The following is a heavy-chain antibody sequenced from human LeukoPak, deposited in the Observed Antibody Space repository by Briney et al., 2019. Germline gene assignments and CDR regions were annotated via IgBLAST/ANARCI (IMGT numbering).Heavy chain of an antibody. D-gene: IGHD5-24*01. CDR2: IRGKATSYAT. CDR3: TRLPQMATIGFGPYYYYGMDV. CDR1: GFTVSGSA. V-gene: IGHV3-73*01. J-gene: IGHJ6*02. Sequence: GGSLKLSCAASGFTVSGSAMHWVRQASGKGLGWVGRIRGKATSYATAYAASVKGRFTISRDDSKNTAYLQMNSLKTEDTAVYYCTRLPQMATIGFGPYYYYGMDVWGQGTTVTVSS.